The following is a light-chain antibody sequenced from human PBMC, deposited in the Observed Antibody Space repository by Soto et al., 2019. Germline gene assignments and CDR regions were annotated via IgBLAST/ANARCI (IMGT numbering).Light chain of an antibody. CDR1: QIFNSKY. CDR3: QQYRTLWA. CDR2: GAT. J-gene: IGKJ1*01. Sequence: EIVLTQSPGTLSLSPGERATVSCRASQIFNSKYLAWYQQKPGQAPRLLIYGATSRASGIPDRFSGSASGTDFTLTINRLEPDDSAVYYCQQYRTLWAFGQGTRVEIK. V-gene: IGKV3-20*01.